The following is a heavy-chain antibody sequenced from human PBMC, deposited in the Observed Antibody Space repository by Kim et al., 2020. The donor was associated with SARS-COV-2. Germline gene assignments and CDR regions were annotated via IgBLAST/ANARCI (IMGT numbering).Heavy chain of an antibody. V-gene: IGHV4-59*08. CDR3: ARRGYYDSSGYYYFDY. Sequence: LNSRVTISVDTSKNQFSLKLSSVTAADTAVYYCARRGYYDSSGYYYFDYWGQGTLVTVSS. J-gene: IGHJ4*02. D-gene: IGHD3-22*01.